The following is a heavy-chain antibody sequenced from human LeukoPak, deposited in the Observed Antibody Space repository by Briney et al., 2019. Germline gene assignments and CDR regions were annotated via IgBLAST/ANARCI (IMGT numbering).Heavy chain of an antibody. V-gene: IGHV4-59*01. J-gene: IGHJ4*02. CDR1: GGSISSYY. CDR3: ARVDCSGGSCYHHPVDY. CDR2: IYYSGST. Sequence: SETLSLTCTVSGGSISSYYWSWIRQPPGKGLKWIGYIYYSGSTNYNPSLKSRVTISVDTSKNQFSLKLSSVTAADTAVYYCARVDCSGGSCYHHPVDYWGQGTLVTVSS. D-gene: IGHD2-15*01.